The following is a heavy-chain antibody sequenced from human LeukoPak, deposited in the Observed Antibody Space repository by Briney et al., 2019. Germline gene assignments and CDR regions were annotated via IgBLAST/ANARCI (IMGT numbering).Heavy chain of an antibody. J-gene: IGHJ6*02. CDR2: IYTSGST. V-gene: IGHV4-61*02. D-gene: IGHD1-26*01. Sequence: PSETLSLTCAVSGGSISSGGYSWSWIRQPAGKGLEWIGRIYTSGSTNYNPSLKSRVTMSVDTSKNQFSLKLSSVTAADTAVYYCARSNRNSGSYYYYYGMDVWGQGTTVTVSS. CDR1: GGSISSGGYS. CDR3: ARSNRNSGSYYYYYGMDV.